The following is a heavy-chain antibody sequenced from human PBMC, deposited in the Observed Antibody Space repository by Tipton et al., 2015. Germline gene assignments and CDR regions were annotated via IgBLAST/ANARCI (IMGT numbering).Heavy chain of an antibody. J-gene: IGHJ4*02. V-gene: IGHV3-33*06. Sequence: SLRLSCAASGFTFSSYGMHWVRQAPGKGLEWVAVIWYDGSNKYYADSVKGRFTISRDNSKNTLYLQMNSLRAEDTALYYCAKARSTYYYDSSGYWGFDYWGQGTLVTVSS. CDR3: AKARSTYYYDSSGYWGFDY. CDR2: IWYDGSNK. CDR1: GFTFSSYG. D-gene: IGHD3-22*01.